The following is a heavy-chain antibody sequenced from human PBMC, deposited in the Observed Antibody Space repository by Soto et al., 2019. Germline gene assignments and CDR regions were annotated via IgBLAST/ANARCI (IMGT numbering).Heavy chain of an antibody. CDR1: GFTFSSYA. V-gene: IGHV3-30-3*01. J-gene: IGHJ4*02. CDR3: ARDRSITMIVGAEIDY. Sequence: QVQLVESGGGVVQPGRSLRLSCAASGFTFSSYAMHWVRQAPGKGLEWVAVISYDGSNKYYADSVKGRFTISRDNSKNTLYLQMNSLRAEDTAVYYCARDRSITMIVGAEIDYWGQGTLVTVSS. D-gene: IGHD3-22*01. CDR2: ISYDGSNK.